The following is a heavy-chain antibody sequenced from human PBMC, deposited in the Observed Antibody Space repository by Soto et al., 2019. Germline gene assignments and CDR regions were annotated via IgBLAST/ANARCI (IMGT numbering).Heavy chain of an antibody. CDR3: ARGTNTMVRGVIPTLYGMDV. CDR2: IIPIFGTA. Sequence: ASVKVSCKASGRTFSSYAISWVRQAPGQGLEWMGGIIPIFGTANYAQKFQGRVTITADESTSTAYMELSSLRSEDTAVYYCARGTNTMVRGVIPTLYGMDVWGQWTTVTVSS. V-gene: IGHV1-69*13. D-gene: IGHD3-10*01. CDR1: GRTFSSYA. J-gene: IGHJ6*02.